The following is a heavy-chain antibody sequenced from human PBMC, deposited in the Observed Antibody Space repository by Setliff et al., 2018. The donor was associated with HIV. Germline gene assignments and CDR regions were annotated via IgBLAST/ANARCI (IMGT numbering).Heavy chain of an antibody. D-gene: IGHD6-6*01. CDR3: ARGANFPYSSSSDY. CDR2: INPNTGST. J-gene: IGHJ4*02. Sequence: ASVKVSCKTSGYTFTAHYIHWVRQAPGQGLEWVGFINPNTGSTNYPQKFQGRATMTGDTSINTAFLELSSLTSDDTAVYYCARGANFPYSSSSDYWGQGTLVTVS. CDR1: GYTFTAHY. V-gene: IGHV1-2*02.